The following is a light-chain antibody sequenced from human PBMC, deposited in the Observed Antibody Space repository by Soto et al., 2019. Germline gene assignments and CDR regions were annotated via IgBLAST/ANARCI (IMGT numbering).Light chain of an antibody. V-gene: IGLV7-46*01. CDR1: TGAVTSGHY. CDR3: LLSYSGVGGV. CDR2: DTS. Sequence: QAVVTQEPSLTVSPGGTVTLTCGSSTGAVTSGHYPYWFQQKPGQAPRTLIYDTSNKHSWTPARFSGSLLGGKAALTLSGAQPEDEADYYCLLSYSGVGGVFGGGTQLTVL. J-gene: IGLJ3*02.